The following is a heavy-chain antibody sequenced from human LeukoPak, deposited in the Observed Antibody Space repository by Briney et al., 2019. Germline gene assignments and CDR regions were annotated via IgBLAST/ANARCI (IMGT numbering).Heavy chain of an antibody. CDR3: AKSAIVGATYRGNY. CDR2: ISGSGGST. V-gene: IGHV3-23*01. CDR1: GFTFSSYA. Sequence: GGTLRLSCAASGFTFSSYAMSWVRQAPGKGLEWVSTISGSGGSTYYADSVKGRFTISRDNSKNTLYLQMNSLRAEDTAVYYCAKSAIVGATYRGNYWGQGTLVTVSS. J-gene: IGHJ4*02. D-gene: IGHD1-26*01.